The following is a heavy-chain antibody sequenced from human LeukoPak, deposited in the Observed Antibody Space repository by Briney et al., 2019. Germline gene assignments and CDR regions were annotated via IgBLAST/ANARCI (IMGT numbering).Heavy chain of an antibody. CDR2: ISYDGSNK. D-gene: IGHD2-15*01. CDR1: GFTFSSYA. J-gene: IGHJ4*02. Sequence: GGSLRLSCAASGFTFSSYAMHWVRQAPGKGLEWVAVISYDGSNKYYADSVKGRFTISRDNSKNTLYLQMNSLRAEDTAVYYCASVLVAAAFDYWGQGTLVTVSS. V-gene: IGHV3-30*01. CDR3: ASVLVAAAFDY.